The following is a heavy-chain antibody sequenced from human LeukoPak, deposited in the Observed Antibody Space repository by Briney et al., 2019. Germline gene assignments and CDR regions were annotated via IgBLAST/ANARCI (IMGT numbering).Heavy chain of an antibody. J-gene: IGHJ6*03. CDR3: AREILMVRGVIYYYMDV. Sequence: GGSLRLSCAASGFTFSSYGMSWVRQAPGKGLEWVSAIGGSGGSTYYADSVKGRFTISRDNAKNSLYLQMNSLRAEDTALYYCAREILMVRGVIYYYMDVWGKGTTVTVSS. CDR1: GFTFSSYG. V-gene: IGHV3-23*01. D-gene: IGHD3-10*01. CDR2: IGGSGGST.